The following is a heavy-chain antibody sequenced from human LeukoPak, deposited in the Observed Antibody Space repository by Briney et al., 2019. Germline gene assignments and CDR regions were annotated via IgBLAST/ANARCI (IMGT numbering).Heavy chain of an antibody. Sequence: ASLKVSCKPSGYTFTGYYMHCVRQAPGQGLECMGWINPNSGGTNYAQKFQGRVTMTRDTSISTAYMELSRLRSDDTAVYYCARASRRIAARLNWFDPWGQGTLVTVSS. D-gene: IGHD6-6*01. CDR3: ARASRRIAARLNWFDP. CDR1: GYTFTGYY. J-gene: IGHJ5*02. CDR2: INPNSGGT. V-gene: IGHV1-2*02.